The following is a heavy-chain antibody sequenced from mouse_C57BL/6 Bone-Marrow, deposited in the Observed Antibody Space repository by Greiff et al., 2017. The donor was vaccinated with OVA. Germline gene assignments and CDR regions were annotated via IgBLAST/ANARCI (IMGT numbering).Heavy chain of an antibody. CDR1: GFTFSSYA. Sequence: EVQGVESGGGLVKPGGSLKLSCAASGFTFSSYAMSWVRQTPEKRLEWVATISDGGSYTYYPDNVKGRFTISRDNAKNNLYLQMSHLKSEDTAMYYCAMDSYYFDYWGQGTTLTVSS. J-gene: IGHJ2*01. V-gene: IGHV5-4*01. CDR2: ISDGGSYT. CDR3: AMDSYYFDY.